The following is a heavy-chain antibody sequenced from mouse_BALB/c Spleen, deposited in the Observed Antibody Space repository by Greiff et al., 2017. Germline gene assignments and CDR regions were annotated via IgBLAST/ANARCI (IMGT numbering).Heavy chain of an antibody. J-gene: IGHJ2*01. CDR1: GYTFTDYE. V-gene: IGHV1-15*01. CDR2: IDPETGGT. D-gene: IGHD1-2*01. Sequence: VQLQQSGAELVRPGASVTLSCKASGYTFTDYEMHWVKQTPVHGLEWIGAIDPETGGTAYNQKFKGKATLTADKSSSTAYMELRSLTSEDSVVYYCTHYGYDDYWGQGTTLTVSS. CDR3: THYGYDDY.